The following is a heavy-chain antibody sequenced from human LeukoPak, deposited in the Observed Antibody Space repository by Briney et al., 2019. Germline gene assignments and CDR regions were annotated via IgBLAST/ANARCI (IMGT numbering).Heavy chain of an antibody. V-gene: IGHV4-39*01. D-gene: IGHD4-17*01. CDR2: IYYSGST. CDR3: ARRGHYGDYFDY. CDR1: GGSISSSSYY. J-gene: IGHJ4*02. Sequence: PSETLSLTCTVSGGSISSSSYYWGWIRQPPGKGLEWIGTIYYSGSTYYTPSLKSRVTISVDTSKNQFSLKLSSVTAADTAVYYCARRGHYGDYFDYWGRGTLVTVS.